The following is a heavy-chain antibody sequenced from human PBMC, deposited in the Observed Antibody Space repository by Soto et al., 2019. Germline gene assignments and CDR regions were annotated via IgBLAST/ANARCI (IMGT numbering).Heavy chain of an antibody. V-gene: IGHV4-59*01. CDR1: GGSISSYY. D-gene: IGHD1-1*01. CDR3: ARAVDDTPSRGHYYGMDV. Sequence: SETLSLTCTVSGGSISSYYWSWIRQPPGKGLEWIGYIYYSGSANYNPSLKSRVTISVDTSKNQFSLKLSSVTAADTAVYYCARAVDDTPSRGHYYGMDVWGQGTTVTVSS. CDR2: IYYSGSA. J-gene: IGHJ6*02.